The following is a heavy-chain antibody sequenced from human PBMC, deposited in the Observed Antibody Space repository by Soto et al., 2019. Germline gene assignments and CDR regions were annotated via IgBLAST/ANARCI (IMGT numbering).Heavy chain of an antibody. D-gene: IGHD2-21*02. J-gene: IGHJ4*02. CDR3: ARQLAYCGGDCFTEPVDY. V-gene: IGHV1-2*02. CDR1: GYTFTSYY. CDR2: INPNSGDT. Sequence: QAQLVQSGAEVKKPGASVKVSCEASGYTFTSYYMHWVRQAPGQELEWMGWINPNSGDTKYAQKFRGRVTMTRDTSITTAYMEVKMLTSDDTAVYYCARQLAYCGGDCFTEPVDYWGQGTLVTVSS.